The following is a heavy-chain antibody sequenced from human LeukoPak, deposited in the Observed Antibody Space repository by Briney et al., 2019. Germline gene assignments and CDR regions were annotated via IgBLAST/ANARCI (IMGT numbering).Heavy chain of an antibody. J-gene: IGHJ4*02. CDR2: IYYSGST. V-gene: IGHV4-31*03. CDR1: GGSISSGGYY. D-gene: IGHD3-10*01. Sequence: SETLSLTCTVSGGSISSGGYYWSWIRQHPGKGLEWIGYIYYSGSTYYNPSLKSRVTISVDTSKNQFSLKLSSVTAAETAVYYCARSRVRGVFDYWGQGTLVTVSS. CDR3: ARSRVRGVFDY.